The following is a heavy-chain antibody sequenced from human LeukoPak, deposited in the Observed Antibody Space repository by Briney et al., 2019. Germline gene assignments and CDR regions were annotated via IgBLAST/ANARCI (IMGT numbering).Heavy chain of an antibody. J-gene: IGHJ4*02. CDR1: VASISNYY. CDR3: ASPRTTYRYTFDY. Sequence: SATLSLTCAVSVASISNYYWSWSRPAPGKGLEWIGYISTSGSTNYNPSLKGRVSISLDTSNNRFSLNLNFVTAADTAVYFCASPRTTYRYTFDYWGPGALVTVSS. CDR2: ISTSGST. V-gene: IGHV4-4*09. D-gene: IGHD2/OR15-2a*01.